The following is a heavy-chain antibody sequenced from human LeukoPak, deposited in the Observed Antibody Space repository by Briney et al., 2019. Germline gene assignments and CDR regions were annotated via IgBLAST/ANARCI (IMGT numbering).Heavy chain of an antibody. Sequence: SETLSLTCAVYGGSFSGYYWSWIRQPPGKGLEWIGEVNHSGSTNYNPSLKSRVTITVDTSKNHFSLMLSSVTAADTAVYYCASLRYCSSTSCYVVDYWGQGTLVTVSS. CDR1: GGSFSGYY. D-gene: IGHD2-2*01. CDR3: ASLRYCSSTSCYVVDY. J-gene: IGHJ4*02. CDR2: VNHSGST. V-gene: IGHV4-34*01.